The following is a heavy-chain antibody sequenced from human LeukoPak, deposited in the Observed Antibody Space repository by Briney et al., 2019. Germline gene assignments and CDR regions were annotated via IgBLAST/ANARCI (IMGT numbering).Heavy chain of an antibody. D-gene: IGHD3-10*01. Sequence: GASVKVSRKASGYTFTGYYMHWVRQAPGQGLEWMGWINPNSGGTNYAQKFQGRVTMTRDTSSSTAYMELSRLRSDDTAVYYCARDRVLWFGEFDFDYWGQGTLVTVSS. CDR2: INPNSGGT. CDR3: ARDRVLWFGEFDFDY. CDR1: GYTFTGYY. J-gene: IGHJ4*02. V-gene: IGHV1-2*02.